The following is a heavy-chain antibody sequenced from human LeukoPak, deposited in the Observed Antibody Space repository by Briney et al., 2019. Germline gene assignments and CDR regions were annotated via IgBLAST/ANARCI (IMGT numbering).Heavy chain of an antibody. CDR3: AKRYSPNWFDP. Sequence: GGSLRLSCAASGFTFSSYSMNWVRQAPGKGLEWVSAINGSGGSTYYADSVKGRFTISRDNSKNTLYLQMNSLRAEDTAVYYCAKRYSPNWFDPWGQGTLVTVSS. CDR2: INGSGGST. CDR1: GFTFSSYS. J-gene: IGHJ5*02. V-gene: IGHV3-23*01. D-gene: IGHD2-21*01.